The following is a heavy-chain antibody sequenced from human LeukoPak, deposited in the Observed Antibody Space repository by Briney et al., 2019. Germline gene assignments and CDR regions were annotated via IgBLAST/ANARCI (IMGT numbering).Heavy chain of an antibody. D-gene: IGHD4-23*01. V-gene: IGHV1-69*13. CDR1: GYTFTGYY. J-gene: IGHJ4*02. CDR3: ARSTVVFPDNFDY. CDR2: IIPIFGTA. Sequence: SVKVSCKASGYTFTGYYMHWVRQAPGQGIEWMGGIIPIFGTANYAQKFQGRVAITADESTSTAYMELSSLRSEDTAVYYCARSTVVFPDNFDYWGQGTLVTVSS.